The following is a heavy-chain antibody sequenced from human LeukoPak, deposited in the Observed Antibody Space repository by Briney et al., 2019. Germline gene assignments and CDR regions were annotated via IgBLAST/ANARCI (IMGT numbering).Heavy chain of an antibody. Sequence: SETLSLTCAVSGASISSSNWWSWVRQPPGMGLEWIGEIYHSGSTNYNLSLTSRVTISVDKSKNQFSLKLSSVTAADTAVYYCARVSSDNLDYWGQGTLVTVSS. V-gene: IGHV4-4*02. J-gene: IGHJ4*02. CDR3: ARVSSDNLDY. CDR1: GASISSSNW. CDR2: IYHSGST. D-gene: IGHD1-14*01.